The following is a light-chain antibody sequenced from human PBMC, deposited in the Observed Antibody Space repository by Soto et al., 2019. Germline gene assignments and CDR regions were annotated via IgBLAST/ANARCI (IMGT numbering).Light chain of an antibody. CDR1: QSISTY. Sequence: EVVLTQSPATLSLSPGERATLSCTASQSISTYLTWYQHKPGQAPRLLIYDASRRAPGIPARFSGSGSGTDFTLTNSSLEPEDFAVYYCQQRRNWPPLTFGGGTKVEIK. J-gene: IGKJ4*01. V-gene: IGKV3-11*01. CDR3: QQRRNWPPLT. CDR2: DAS.